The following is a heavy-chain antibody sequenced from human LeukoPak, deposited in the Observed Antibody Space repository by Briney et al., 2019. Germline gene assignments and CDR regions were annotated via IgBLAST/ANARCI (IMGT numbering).Heavy chain of an antibody. CDR1: GFTFSSYG. CDR2: IWYDGSNK. J-gene: IGHJ6*03. CDR3: AKSAAGFWSGYDYYYMDV. D-gene: IGHD3-3*01. Sequence: GRSLRLSCAAPGFTFSSYGMHWVRQAPGKGLEWVAVIWYDGSNKYYADSVKGRFTISRDNSKNTLYLQMNSLRAEDTAVYYCAKSAAGFWSGYDYYYMDVWGKGTTVTVSS. V-gene: IGHV3-33*06.